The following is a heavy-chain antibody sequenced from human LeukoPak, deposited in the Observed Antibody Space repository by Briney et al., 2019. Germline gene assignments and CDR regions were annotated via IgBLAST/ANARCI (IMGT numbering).Heavy chain of an antibody. CDR3: ARDGEYCSGGSCYYYYGMDV. V-gene: IGHV3-48*04. J-gene: IGHJ6*02. CDR1: GFTFSSYS. Sequence: GGSLRLSCAASGFTFSSYSMNWVRQAPGKGLEWVSYISSSGSTIYYADSVKGRFTISRDNAKNSLYLQMNSLRAEDTAVYYCARDGEYCSGGSCYYYYGMDVWGQGTTVTVSS. D-gene: IGHD2-15*01. CDR2: ISSSGSTI.